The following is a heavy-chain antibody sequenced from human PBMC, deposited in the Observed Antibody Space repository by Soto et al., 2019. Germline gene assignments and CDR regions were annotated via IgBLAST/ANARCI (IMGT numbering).Heavy chain of an antibody. CDR3: ARSPGVYDSSGYYYGAFDY. CDR1: GGSISSGDYY. Sequence: PSETMSLTCSVSGGSISSGDYYWNWIRQPPGKGLEWIGYIYYSGTTYSNPSLRSRVTISVDTSKNQFSLRLNSVTAADTAVYYCARSPGVYDSSGYYYGAFDYWGQGALVTVSS. D-gene: IGHD3-22*01. CDR2: IYYSGTT. J-gene: IGHJ4*02. V-gene: IGHV4-30-4*01.